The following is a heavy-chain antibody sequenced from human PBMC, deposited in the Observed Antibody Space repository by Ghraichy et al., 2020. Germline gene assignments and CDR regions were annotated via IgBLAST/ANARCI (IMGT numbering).Heavy chain of an antibody. J-gene: IGHJ6*03. V-gene: IGHV3-30*04. CDR2: TSYDGRKK. CDR3: ARGIATEEYYYYFYMDV. Sequence: GGSLRLSCAASGFTFGSYTMHWVRQAPGKGLEWVALTSYDGRKKYYADSVKGRFTISRDNPRNTLYLQMNSLRAGDTALFYCARGIATEEYYYYFYMDVWGQGTTVTVSS. D-gene: IGHD1-26*01. CDR1: GFTFGSYT.